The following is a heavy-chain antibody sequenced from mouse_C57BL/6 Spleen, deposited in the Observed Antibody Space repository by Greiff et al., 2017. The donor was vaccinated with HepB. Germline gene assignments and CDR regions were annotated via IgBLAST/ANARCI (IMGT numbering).Heavy chain of an antibody. CDR1: GYTFTSYW. J-gene: IGHJ4*01. V-gene: IGHV1-69*01. CDR3: ARSPGGSNYLYYAMDD. Sequence: QVQLQQPGAELVMPGASVKLSCKASGYTFTSYWMHWVKQRPGQGLEWIGEIDPSDSYTNYNQKFKGKSTLTVDKSSSTAYMQLSSLTSEDSAVYYCARSPGGSNYLYYAMDDWGQGTSVTVSS. D-gene: IGHD2-5*01. CDR2: IDPSDSYT.